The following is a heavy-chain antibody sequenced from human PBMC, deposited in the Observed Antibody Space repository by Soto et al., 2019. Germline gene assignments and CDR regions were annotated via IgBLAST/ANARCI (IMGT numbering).Heavy chain of an antibody. V-gene: IGHV4-31*03. J-gene: IGHJ2*01. D-gene: IGHD2-21*02. CDR2: IYYSGST. CDR3: ARTHIVVVTATLSDWYFDL. Sequence: QVQLQESGPGLVKPSQTLSLTCTVSGGSISSGGYYWSWIRQHPGKGLEWIGYIYYSGSTYYNPSHESRVTISVDTSKNQYALKLSSVTAADTAVYYCARTHIVVVTATLSDWYFDLWGRGTLVTVSS. CDR1: GGSISSGGYY.